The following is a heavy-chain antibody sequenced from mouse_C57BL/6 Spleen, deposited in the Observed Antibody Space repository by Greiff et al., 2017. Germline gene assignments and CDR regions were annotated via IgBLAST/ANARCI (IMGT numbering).Heavy chain of an antibody. CDR2: IDPSDSET. CDR1: GYTFTSYW. Sequence: VQLQQPGAELVRPGSSVKLSCKASGYTFTSYWMHWVKQRPIQGLEWIGNIDPSDSETHYNQKFKDKATLTVDKSSSTAYMQLSSLTSEDSAVYYCARKEGYSNYFDYWGQGTTLTVSS. J-gene: IGHJ2*01. CDR3: ARKEGYSNYFDY. D-gene: IGHD2-5*01. V-gene: IGHV1-52*01.